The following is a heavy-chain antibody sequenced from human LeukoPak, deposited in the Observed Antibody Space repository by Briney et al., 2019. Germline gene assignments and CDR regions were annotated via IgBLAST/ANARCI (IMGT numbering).Heavy chain of an antibody. CDR3: AGGGKTALDY. Sequence: GGSLRLSCAASGFTFSSYGMHWVRQAPGKGLEWVALISYDGSNKHYADSVKGRFTISRDNSKNTLDLQMNSLRAEDTAVYYWAGGGKTALDYWGQGTLVTVSS. D-gene: IGHD2-21*02. CDR2: ISYDGSNK. J-gene: IGHJ4*02. V-gene: IGHV3-30*03. CDR1: GFTFSSYG.